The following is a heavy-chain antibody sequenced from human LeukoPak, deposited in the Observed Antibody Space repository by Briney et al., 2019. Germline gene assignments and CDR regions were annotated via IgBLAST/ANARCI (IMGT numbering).Heavy chain of an antibody. CDR3: AKTSAGIRGGYFDY. J-gene: IGHJ4*02. CDR2: INDSGGNT. D-gene: IGHD3-10*01. CDR1: GFTFSSYS. Sequence: PGGSLRLSCAASGFTFSSYSMNWVRQAPGKGLEWVSFINDSGGNTYYADSVKARFTISRDNSKNTLFLQMSSLRAEDTAVYYCAKTSAGIRGGYFDYWGQGTLVTVSS. V-gene: IGHV3-23*01.